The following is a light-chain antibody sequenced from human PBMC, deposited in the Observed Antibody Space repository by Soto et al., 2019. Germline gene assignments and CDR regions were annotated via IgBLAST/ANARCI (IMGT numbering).Light chain of an antibody. CDR2: DAS. J-gene: IGKJ1*01. Sequence: EIVLTQSPATLSLSPGERATLSCWASQSVNRYLVWYQQKPGQAPRLLMYDASKRATGIPARFSGSGSGTDFTLTISSLEPEDFAVYYCQQLTDWPPQWTFGQGTKVDIK. CDR1: QSVNRY. CDR3: QQLTDWPPQWT. V-gene: IGKV3-11*01.